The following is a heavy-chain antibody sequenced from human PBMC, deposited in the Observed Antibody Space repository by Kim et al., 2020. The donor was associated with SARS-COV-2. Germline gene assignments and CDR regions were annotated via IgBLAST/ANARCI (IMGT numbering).Heavy chain of an antibody. Sequence: GGSLRLSCAASGFTFSSYSMNWVRQAPGKGLEWVSYISSSSSTIYYADSVKGRFTISRDNAKNSLYLQMNSLRDEDTAVYYCARDPGNWSPQNRRTMDVWGQGTTVTVSS. J-gene: IGHJ6*02. CDR1: GFTFSSYS. CDR2: ISSSSSTI. D-gene: IGHD1-20*01. CDR3: ARDPGNWSPQNRRTMDV. V-gene: IGHV3-48*02.